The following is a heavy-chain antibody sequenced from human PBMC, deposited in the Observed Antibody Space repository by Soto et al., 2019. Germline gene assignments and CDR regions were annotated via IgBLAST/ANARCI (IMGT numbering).Heavy chain of an antibody. CDR3: AIRVGPLDP. CDR2: IIPILGIA. V-gene: IGHV1-69*02. CDR1: GGTFSSYT. D-gene: IGHD1-26*01. Sequence: QVQLVQSGAEVKKPGSSVKVSCKASGGTFSSYTISWVRQAPGQGLEWMGRIIPILGIANYTQKFQGRVTITADKSTSTAYMELCSLRSEDTAVYYCAIRVGPLDPWGQGTLVTVSS. J-gene: IGHJ5*02.